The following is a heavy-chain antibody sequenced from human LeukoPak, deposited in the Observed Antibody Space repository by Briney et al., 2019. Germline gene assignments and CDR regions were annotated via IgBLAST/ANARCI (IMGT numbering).Heavy chain of an antibody. CDR3: ANLHRAPPDY. CDR1: GFTFTSYG. J-gene: IGHJ4*02. CDR2: ISNSGDTT. Sequence: GGSLRLSCAASGFTFTSYGMNWVRQAPGKGLEWVSVISNSGDTTYYADSVKGRFAISRDNSKNTLYLQMDSLRAEDTAIYYCANLHRAPPDYWGQGTLVTVSS. V-gene: IGHV3-23*01.